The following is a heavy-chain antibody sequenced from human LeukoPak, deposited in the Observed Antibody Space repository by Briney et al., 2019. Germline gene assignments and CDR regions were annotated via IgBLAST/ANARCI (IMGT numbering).Heavy chain of an antibody. J-gene: IGHJ4*02. CDR3: AKVKSGSYSNFDY. CDR1: EFNFRKYG. V-gene: IGHV3-23*01. D-gene: IGHD1-26*01. Sequence: PGGSLRLSCAASEFNFRKYGMHWVRQAPGKGLEWVSVISGSAGSTYYADSVKGRFTISRDNSKNTLYLQMNSLRAEDTAVYYCAKVKSGSYSNFDYWGQGTLVTVSS. CDR2: ISGSAGST.